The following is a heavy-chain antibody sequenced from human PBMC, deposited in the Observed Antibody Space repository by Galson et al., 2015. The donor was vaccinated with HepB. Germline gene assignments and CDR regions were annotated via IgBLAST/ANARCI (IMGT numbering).Heavy chain of an antibody. CDR3: AREAVPLGADFGAYYWYMDV. CDR2: TWHDGSNK. D-gene: IGHD1-26*01. V-gene: IGHV3-33*01. Sequence: SLRLSCAASGFTFSNYGMHWVRQAPGKGLEWVAFTWHDGSNKDYADSVKGRFTISRDNSRNTLYLQMNSLRLEDTAVYYCAREAVPLGADFGAYYWYMDVWGKGTTVTVSS. J-gene: IGHJ6*03. CDR1: GFTFSNYG.